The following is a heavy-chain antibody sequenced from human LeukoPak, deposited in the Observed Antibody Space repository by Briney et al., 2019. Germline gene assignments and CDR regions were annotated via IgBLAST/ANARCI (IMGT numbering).Heavy chain of an antibody. D-gene: IGHD1-26*01. V-gene: IGHV4-30-4*01. Sequence: SETLSLTCTVSGGSISSSSYYWSWIRQPPGKGLEWIGYIYYSGSTYYIPSLSSRLTISMDTSKSRFSLRLSSVSAADTAVYYCARHGHGTQEWGQGTLVTVSS. CDR1: GGSISSSSYY. J-gene: IGHJ4*02. CDR3: ARHGHGTQE. CDR2: IYYSGST.